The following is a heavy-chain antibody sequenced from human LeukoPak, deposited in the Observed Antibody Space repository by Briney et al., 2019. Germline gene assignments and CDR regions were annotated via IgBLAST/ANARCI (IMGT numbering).Heavy chain of an antibody. D-gene: IGHD6-19*01. CDR1: GGTFSSYA. V-gene: IGHV1-69*04. CDR2: IIPILGIA. J-gene: IGHJ4*02. CDR3: ARAGGGSGQDY. Sequence: ASVKVSCKASGGTFSSYAISWVRQAPGQGLEWMGRIIPILGIANYAQKFQGRVTITADKSTSTAYMELSSLRSEDTAVYYCARAGGGSGQDYWGQGTLVTVSS.